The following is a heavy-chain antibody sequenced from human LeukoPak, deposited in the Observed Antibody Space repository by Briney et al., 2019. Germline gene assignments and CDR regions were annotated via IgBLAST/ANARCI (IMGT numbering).Heavy chain of an antibody. Sequence: ASVKISCTASGGTFSSYTISRVRQVPGQGLEWMGWLNPNSGNAGYAQKFQGRVAISKNTSISTAYKELSSLRADDTAIYYCARRKFLGWFDPWGQGTLVTVSS. CDR3: ARRKFLGWFDP. J-gene: IGHJ5*02. D-gene: IGHD7-27*01. V-gene: IGHV1-8*03. CDR1: GGTFSSYT. CDR2: LNPNSGNA.